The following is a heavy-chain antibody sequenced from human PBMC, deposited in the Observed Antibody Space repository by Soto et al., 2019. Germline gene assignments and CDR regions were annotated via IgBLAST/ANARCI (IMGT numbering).Heavy chain of an antibody. V-gene: IGHV1-2*02. D-gene: IGHD3-10*01. CDR3: ARADYGSGTYHIHGMDV. CDR1: GDTFTSSD. J-gene: IGHJ6*02. CDR2: INPNSGGR. Sequence: ASVKVGCKASGDTFTSSDIHWVRKAPGQGLEWMGWINPNSGGRNYAQKFQGRVTMTRDTSITTAYMDLNRLRSDDTAVYYCARADYGSGTYHIHGMDVWGQGTTVTVSS.